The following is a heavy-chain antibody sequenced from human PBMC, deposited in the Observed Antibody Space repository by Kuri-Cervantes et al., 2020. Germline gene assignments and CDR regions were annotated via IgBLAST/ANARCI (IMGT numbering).Heavy chain of an antibody. Sequence: ASVKVSCKASGYTFTSYDINWVRQATGQGLEWVGWMNPNSANTGYAQKFQGRVTMTRNTSISTAYMELRSLRSDDTAVYFCARDYPGDHDAFDIWGQGTMVTVSS. J-gene: IGHJ3*02. CDR1: GYTFTSYD. D-gene: IGHD3-16*01. V-gene: IGHV1-8*01. CDR3: ARDYPGDHDAFDI. CDR2: MNPNSANT.